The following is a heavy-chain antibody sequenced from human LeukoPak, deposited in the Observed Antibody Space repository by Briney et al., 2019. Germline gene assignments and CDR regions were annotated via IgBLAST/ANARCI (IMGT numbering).Heavy chain of an antibody. V-gene: IGHV1-69*04. CDR3: ARSRINCGGDCYLLFGY. CDR2: IIPILSIA. D-gene: IGHD2-21*02. J-gene: IGHJ4*02. Sequence: SVKVSCKASGGTFSSYAISWVRQAPGQGLEWMGRIIPILSIANYAQKFQGRVTITADKSTSTAYMELSSLRSEDTAVYYCARSRINCGGDCYLLFGYWGQGTLVTVSS. CDR1: GGTFSSYA.